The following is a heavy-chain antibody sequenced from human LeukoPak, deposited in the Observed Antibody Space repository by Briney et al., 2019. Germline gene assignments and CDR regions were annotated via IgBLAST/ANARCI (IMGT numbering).Heavy chain of an antibody. D-gene: IGHD6-6*01. Sequence: ASVKVSCKASGYTFTSYGISWVRQAPGQGLEWMGWISAYNGNTNYAQKLQGRVTMTTDTSTSTAYMELRSLRSDDTAVYYCARDGTAWAARGNFDYWGQGTLVTVSS. CDR3: ARDGTAWAARGNFDY. V-gene: IGHV1-18*01. J-gene: IGHJ4*02. CDR1: GYTFTSYG. CDR2: ISAYNGNT.